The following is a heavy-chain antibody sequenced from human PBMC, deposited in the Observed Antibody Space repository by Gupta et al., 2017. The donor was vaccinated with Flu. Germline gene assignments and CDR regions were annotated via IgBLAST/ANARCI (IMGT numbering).Heavy chain of an antibody. CDR2: INHSGST. CDR1: GGSFSGYY. Sequence: QVQLQQWGAGLLKPSETLSLTCAVYGGSFSGYYWSWIRQPPGKGLEWIGEINHSGSTNDNPSLKSRVTISVDTSKNQFSLKLSSVTAADTAVDDCARGPVPFDYWGHGTLVTVSS. V-gene: IGHV4-34*01. J-gene: IGHJ4*01. D-gene: IGHD2-2*01. CDR3: ARGPVPFDY.